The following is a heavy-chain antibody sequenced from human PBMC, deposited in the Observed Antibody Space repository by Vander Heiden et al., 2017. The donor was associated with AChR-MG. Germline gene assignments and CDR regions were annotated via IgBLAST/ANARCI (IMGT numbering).Heavy chain of an antibody. Sequence: QITFQESAPTLVNPTQTPTLTCPFPGFPFISSGVGVGWIRHPPGKALECLALIYWDDDKHYNPSLKSRLTITKDTSKKQVVLKMTNMDPVDTGTYYCAHRGYGRGDNCYGGSFFYLDYWGQGARVTVAS. D-gene: IGHD2-15*01. V-gene: IGHV2-5*02. CDR1: GFPFISSGVG. CDR3: AHRGYGRGDNCYGGSFFYLDY. J-gene: IGHJ4*02. CDR2: IYWDDDK.